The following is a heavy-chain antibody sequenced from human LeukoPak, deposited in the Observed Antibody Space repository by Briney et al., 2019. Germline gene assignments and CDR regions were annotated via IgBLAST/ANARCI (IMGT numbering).Heavy chain of an antibody. Sequence: SETLSLTCTVSGGPVSSGGYFWSWIRQPPGKGLEWIGYLFYSGSTNYNPSLRGRVTMSVDTSNNQFSLKLTSVTAADTAVYSCARGGHKTWFAPWGQGPLVPVSS. CDR1: GGPVSSGGYF. CDR2: LFYSGST. D-gene: IGHD3-16*01. V-gene: IGHV4-61*08. CDR3: ARGGHKTWFAP. J-gene: IGHJ5*02.